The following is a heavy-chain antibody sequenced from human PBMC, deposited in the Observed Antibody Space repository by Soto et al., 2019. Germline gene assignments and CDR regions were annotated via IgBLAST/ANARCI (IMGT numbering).Heavy chain of an antibody. V-gene: IGHV1-69*13. CDR2: IIPIFGTA. J-gene: IGHJ5*02. D-gene: IGHD2-2*01. Sequence: ASVKVSCKASGGTFSSYAISWVRQAPGQGLDWMGGIIPIFGTANYAQKFQGRVTITADESTSTAYMELSSLRSEDTAVYYCAGLLGYCSSTSCRATQFDPWGQGTLVTVSS. CDR1: GGTFSSYA. CDR3: AGLLGYCSSTSCRATQFDP.